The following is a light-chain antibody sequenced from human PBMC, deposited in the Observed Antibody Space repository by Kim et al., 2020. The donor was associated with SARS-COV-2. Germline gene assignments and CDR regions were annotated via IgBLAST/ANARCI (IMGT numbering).Light chain of an antibody. J-gene: IGLJ1*01. V-gene: IGLV2-14*03. CDR3: SSYTRSSTNYV. CDR2: AVS. Sequence: QSITISCTRTSSDVGSYNYVSWYQQHPGKAPKLMIYAVSNRPSGVSNRFSGSKSGNTASLTISGLQAEDEADYYCSSYTRSSTNYVFGTGTQLTVL. CDR1: SSDVGSYNY.